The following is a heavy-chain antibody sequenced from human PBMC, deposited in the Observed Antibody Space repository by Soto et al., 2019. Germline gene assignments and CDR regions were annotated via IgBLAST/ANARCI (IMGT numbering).Heavy chain of an antibody. D-gene: IGHD1-7*01. V-gene: IGHV5-51*01. J-gene: IGHJ3*02. CDR3: ARSLRLELHDAFDI. Sequence: PWESLKISCKGCGYSFTSYCIGWVRQMPGKGLVWMGIIYPGASDTRYSPSFQGQVTISADKSISTAYLQWSSLKASDTAMYYCARSLRLELHDAFDIWGQGTMVTVSS. CDR1: GYSFTSYC. CDR2: IYPGASDT.